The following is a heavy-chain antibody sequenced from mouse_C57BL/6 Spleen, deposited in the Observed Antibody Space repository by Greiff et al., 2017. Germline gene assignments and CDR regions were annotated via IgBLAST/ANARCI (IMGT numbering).Heavy chain of an antibody. CDR2: INPNNGGT. CDR3: ARGYSWYFDV. D-gene: IGHD2-3*01. Sequence: EVQLQQSGPELVKPGASVKISCKASGYTFTDYYMNWVKQSHGKSLEWIGDINPNNGGTSYNQKFKGKATLTVDKSSSTAHMELRSLTSEDSAVYYCARGYSWYFDVWGTGTTVTVSS. CDR1: GYTFTDYY. J-gene: IGHJ1*03. V-gene: IGHV1-26*01.